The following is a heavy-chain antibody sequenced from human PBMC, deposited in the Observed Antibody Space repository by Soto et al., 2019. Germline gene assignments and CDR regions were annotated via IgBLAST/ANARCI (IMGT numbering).Heavy chain of an antibody. D-gene: IGHD1-1*01. Sequence: GCLRLSCTASGFTFGDDAMSWFRQAPVKGLEWVGFIRSKAYGGTTEYAASVKGRFTISRDDSKSIAYLQMNSLKTEDTAVYYCTRGIMNWNDVLGAFDIWGQGTMVTVSS. CDR2: IRSKAYGGTT. V-gene: IGHV3-49*03. CDR3: TRGIMNWNDVLGAFDI. J-gene: IGHJ3*02. CDR1: GFTFGDDA.